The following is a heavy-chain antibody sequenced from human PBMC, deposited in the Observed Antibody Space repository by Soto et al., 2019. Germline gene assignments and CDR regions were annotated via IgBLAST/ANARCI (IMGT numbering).Heavy chain of an antibody. J-gene: IGHJ4*02. Sequence: GESLKISCKGSGYTFTDYWIGWVRQLPGKGLEWMGIIYPGDSDTRYSPSFQGHVTITVDKSTSTAYLQWNTLNASDTAMYYCARGGNYLEYWGQGVLVTVSS. CDR1: GYTFTDYW. D-gene: IGHD6-25*01. CDR3: ARGGNYLEY. CDR2: IYPGDSDT. V-gene: IGHV5-51*01.